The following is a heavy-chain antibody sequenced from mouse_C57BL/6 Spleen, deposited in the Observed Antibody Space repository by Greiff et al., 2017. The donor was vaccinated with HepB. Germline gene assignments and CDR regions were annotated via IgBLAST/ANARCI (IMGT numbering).Heavy chain of an antibody. CDR2: IYPGDGDT. CDR1: GYAFSSSW. D-gene: IGHD2-2*01. J-gene: IGHJ3*01. CDR3: ARVGMVTGFAY. Sequence: QVQLQQSGPELVKPGASVKISCKASGYAFSSSWMNWVKQRPGKGLEWIGRIYPGDGDTNYNGKFKGKATLTADKSSSTAYMQLSSLTSEDSAVYFCARVGMVTGFAYWGQGTLVTVSA. V-gene: IGHV1-82*01.